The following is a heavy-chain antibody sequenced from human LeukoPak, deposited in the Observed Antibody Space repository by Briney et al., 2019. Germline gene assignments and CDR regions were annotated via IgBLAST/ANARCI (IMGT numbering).Heavy chain of an antibody. J-gene: IGHJ4*02. CDR3: ARQGFYDFHFDT. CDR1: GGSISSSHYY. D-gene: IGHD3-3*01. Sequence: SETLSLTCTVSGGSISSSHYYWGWIRQPPGKGLEWLATIYYSGSTDYNTSLKSRITISADTSKKPFSLKLRSVTAADTAVYYCARQGFYDFHFDTWGQGTLVTVSS. V-gene: IGHV4-39*01. CDR2: IYYSGST.